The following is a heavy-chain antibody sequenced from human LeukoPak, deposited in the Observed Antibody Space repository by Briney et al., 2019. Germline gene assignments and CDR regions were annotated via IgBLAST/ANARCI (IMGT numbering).Heavy chain of an antibody. V-gene: IGHV3-74*01. CDR2: INSDGSST. D-gene: IGHD2/OR15-2a*01. CDR3: ARELSSDY. Sequence: GRSLRLSCAASGFTFDDYAMHWVRQAPGKGLVWVSRINSDGSSTSYADSVKGRFTISRDNAKNTVYLRMNSLRAEDTAVYYCARELSSDYWGQGTLVTVSS. CDR1: GFTFDDYA. J-gene: IGHJ4*02.